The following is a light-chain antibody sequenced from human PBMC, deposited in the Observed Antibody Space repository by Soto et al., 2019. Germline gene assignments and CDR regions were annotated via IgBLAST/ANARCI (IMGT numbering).Light chain of an antibody. V-gene: IGLV2-11*01. CDR3: CSYAGSYTNV. CDR1: SSDVGGYNY. J-gene: IGLJ1*01. Sequence: QSALTQPRSVSGSPGQSVTISCTGTSSDVGGYNYVSWYQQDPGKAPKLMIYDVSKRPSGVPDRFSGSKSGNTASLTISGLQAEDEADYYCCSYAGSYTNVFGGGTKLTVL. CDR2: DVS.